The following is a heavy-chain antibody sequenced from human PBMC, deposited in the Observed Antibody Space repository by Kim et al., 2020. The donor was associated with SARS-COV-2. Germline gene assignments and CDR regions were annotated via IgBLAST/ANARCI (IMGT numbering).Heavy chain of an antibody. CDR1: GCSISSGYY. CDR3: ARKWELYTGGMDV. J-gene: IGHJ6*02. Sequence: SETLSLTCTVSGCSISSGYYWGWIRQPPGKGLEWIGSIYHSGSTYYNPSLKSRVTISVDTSKNQFSLKLSSVTAADTAVYYCARKWELYTGGMDVWGHGTTVTVSS. CDR2: IYHSGST. D-gene: IGHD1-26*01. V-gene: IGHV4-38-2*02.